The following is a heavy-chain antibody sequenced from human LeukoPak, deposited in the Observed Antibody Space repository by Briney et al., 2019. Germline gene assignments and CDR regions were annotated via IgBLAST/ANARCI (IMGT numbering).Heavy chain of an antibody. D-gene: IGHD6-19*01. V-gene: IGHV3-23*01. CDR2: ISDSGGST. CDR1: GFTFRNYD. Sequence: GWSVRLSCAASGFTFRNYDMSWLRQAPGKGLEWVSSISDSGGSTYYADSVKGRFTISRDNSKNTLYLQMTNLRAADTAVYYCAKDLSRAVAADWFDPWDQGSLVTVSS. CDR3: AKDLSRAVAADWFDP. J-gene: IGHJ5*02.